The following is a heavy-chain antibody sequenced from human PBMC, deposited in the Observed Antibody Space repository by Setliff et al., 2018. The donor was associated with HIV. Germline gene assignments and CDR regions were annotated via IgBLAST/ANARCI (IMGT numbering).Heavy chain of an antibody. J-gene: IGHJ3*02. Sequence: GASVKVSCKASGYSFTKYVMHWVRQAPGQRLEWMGWINAGNDNTKYSQNFQGRVTMTRDTSITTAYMELSRLRSDDTAVYSCASQTGGRRAFEIWGQGTVVTVSS. CDR3: ASQTGGRRAFEI. CDR1: GYSFTKYV. V-gene: IGHV1-3*01. D-gene: IGHD3-16*01. CDR2: INAGNDNT.